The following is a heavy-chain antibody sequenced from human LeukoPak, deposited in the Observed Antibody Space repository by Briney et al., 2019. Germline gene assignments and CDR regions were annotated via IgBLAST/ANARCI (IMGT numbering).Heavy chain of an antibody. CDR2: IYYSGST. CDR1: GGAISSYY. Sequence: SETLSLTCTVSGGAISSYYWTWIRHPPARGLEWIGYIYYSGSTNYNPSLKSRVTISVDTSKNQFSLKLTPVTAADTAVYYCGRGVNSDYFDYCGQGTLVTVSS. D-gene: IGHD1-26*01. V-gene: IGHV4-59*12. CDR3: GRGVNSDYFDY. J-gene: IGHJ4*02.